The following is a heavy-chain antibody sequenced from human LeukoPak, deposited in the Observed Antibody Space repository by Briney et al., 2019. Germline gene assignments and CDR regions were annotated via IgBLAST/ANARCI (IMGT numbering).Heavy chain of an antibody. J-gene: IGHJ4*02. CDR2: INPSGGST. Sequence: ASVKVCKASGYTFTSYYMHWVRQAPGQGLEWMGIINPSGGSTSYAQKFQGRVTMTRDMSTSTVYMELSSLRSEDTAVYYCARSDYYDSSGYTNDYWGQGTLVTVSS. CDR1: GYTFTSYY. CDR3: ARSDYYDSSGYTNDY. V-gene: IGHV1-46*01. D-gene: IGHD3-22*01.